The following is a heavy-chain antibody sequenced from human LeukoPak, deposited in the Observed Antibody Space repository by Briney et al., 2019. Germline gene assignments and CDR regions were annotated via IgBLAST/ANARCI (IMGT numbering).Heavy chain of an antibody. J-gene: IGHJ4*02. CDR2: IYYSGST. D-gene: IGHD5-12*01. CDR1: GGSISSSSYY. Sequence: PSETLSLTCTVSGGSISSSSYYWGWIRRPPGKGLEWVGSIYYSGSTYYNPSLKSRVTISVDTSKNQFSLKLSSVTAADTAVYYCARMDIVATDWGQGTLVTVSS. CDR3: ARMDIVATD. V-gene: IGHV4-39*07.